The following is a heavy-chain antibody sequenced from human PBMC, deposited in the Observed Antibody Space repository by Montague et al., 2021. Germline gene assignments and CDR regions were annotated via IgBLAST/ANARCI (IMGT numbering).Heavy chain of an antibody. V-gene: IGHV4-39*01. D-gene: IGHD3-10*01. J-gene: IGHJ3*02. CDR2: IYYSGTT. Sequence: SETLSLTCTVSGVSISNSNYQWGWIRQPPGKGPEWIGSIYYSGTTYYNPSLRSRVTISVDTSENQFSLKLNSVTAADTAFYYCTRKGWFGDYGFDIWGQGTMVTVSS. CDR1: GVSISNSNYQ. CDR3: TRKGWFGDYGFDI.